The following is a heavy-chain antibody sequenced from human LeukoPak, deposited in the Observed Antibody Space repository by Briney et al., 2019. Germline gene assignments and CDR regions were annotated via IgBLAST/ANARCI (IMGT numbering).Heavy chain of an antibody. Sequence: PGGSLRLSCAASGFTFNNYAMSWVRQAPGKGLEWVSTISGSGGSTYYADSVKGRFIISRDNSLYLQMSSLRAEDTAVYYCAKGAICSSTGCKNHFDYWGQGTLVTVSS. J-gene: IGHJ4*02. D-gene: IGHD2-2*01. V-gene: IGHV3-23*01. CDR3: AKGAICSSTGCKNHFDY. CDR2: ISGSGGST. CDR1: GFTFNNYA.